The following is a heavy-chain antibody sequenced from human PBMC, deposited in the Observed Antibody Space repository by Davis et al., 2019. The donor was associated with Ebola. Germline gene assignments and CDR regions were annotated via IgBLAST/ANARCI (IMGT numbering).Heavy chain of an antibody. CDR1: GFTFSSYW. CDR2: IKQDGSEK. V-gene: IGHV3-7*03. CDR3: ARFTVLRWFDP. Sequence: GESLKISCAVSGFTFSSYWMNWVRQAPGKGLEWVAIIKQDGSEKYYVDSVKGRFTISRDNAKNSLFLQMDSLRAEDTVVYYCARFTVLRWFDPWGQGTLVTVSS. D-gene: IGHD4-17*01. J-gene: IGHJ5*02.